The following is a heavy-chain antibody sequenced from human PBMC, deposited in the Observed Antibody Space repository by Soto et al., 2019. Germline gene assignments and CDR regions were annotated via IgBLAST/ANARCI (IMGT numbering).Heavy chain of an antibody. CDR2: ISFNGGNE. D-gene: IGHD6-19*01. J-gene: IGHJ2*01. Sequence: QVQLVESGGGVVQPGRSLRPSCAASGFTFSRYDMHWVRQAPGKGLEWVAVISFNGGNEDYADSVKGRFNISRDNYKNMLYLQMNSLRSEDAAVYYCARGGQVWLWLGYFDLWGRGKHVIVSS. V-gene: IGHV3-30*03. CDR3: ARGGQVWLWLGYFDL. CDR1: GFTFSRYD.